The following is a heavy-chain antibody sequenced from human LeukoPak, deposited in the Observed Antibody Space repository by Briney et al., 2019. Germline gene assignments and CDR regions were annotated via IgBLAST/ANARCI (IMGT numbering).Heavy chain of an antibody. D-gene: IGHD6-19*01. CDR2: INSDGSST. CDR1: GFTFSSYW. Sequence: QPGGSLRLSCAASGFTFSSYWMHWVRQAPGKGLVWVSRINSDGSSTSYADSVKGRFTISRDNAKNTLYLQMNSLRAEDTAVYYCAKDAFYSPGYSSGWGADYFDYWGQGTLVTVSS. J-gene: IGHJ4*02. CDR3: AKDAFYSPGYSSGWGADYFDY. V-gene: IGHV3-74*01.